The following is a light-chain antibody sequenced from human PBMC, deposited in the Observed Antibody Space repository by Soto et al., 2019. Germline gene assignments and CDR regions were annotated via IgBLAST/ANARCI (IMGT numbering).Light chain of an antibody. Sequence: DFVMTQSPDSLAVSLGERATINCKSSQSVLYSPSNKNYLAWYQQKPGQPPKLLISWASTRESGVPDRFSGSGSGTDFTLTISSLQAEDVAVYYCHQYYSTRQTFGKGTKLEIK. V-gene: IGKV4-1*01. J-gene: IGKJ2*01. CDR2: WAS. CDR3: HQYYSTRQT. CDR1: QSVLYSPSNKNY.